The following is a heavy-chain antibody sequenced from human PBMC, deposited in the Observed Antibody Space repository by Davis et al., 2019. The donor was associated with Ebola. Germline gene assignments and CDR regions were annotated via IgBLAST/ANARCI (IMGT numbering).Heavy chain of an antibody. D-gene: IGHD2-8*01. CDR1: GGSVSSGSYY. J-gene: IGHJ5*02. Sequence: SETLSLTCTVSGGSVSSGSYYWSWIRQPPGKGLEWIGYIYYSGSTNYNPSLKSRVTISVDTSKNQFSLKLSSVTAADTAVYYCARGGDIVLMVYAIGGLPRNNWFDPWGQGTLVTVSS. CDR3: ARGGDIVLMVYAIGGLPRNNWFDP. V-gene: IGHV4-61*01. CDR2: IYYSGST.